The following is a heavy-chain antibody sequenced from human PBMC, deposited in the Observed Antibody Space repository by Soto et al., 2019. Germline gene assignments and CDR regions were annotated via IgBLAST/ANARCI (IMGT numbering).Heavy chain of an antibody. D-gene: IGHD4-17*01. J-gene: IGHJ4*02. CDR2: MSGSTGTI. CDR3: AREVTTGLTFDY. CDR1: GFTFSSYS. Sequence: EVQLVESGGDVIQPGGSLRLSCAASGFTFSSYSMNWVRQAPGKGLEWVSYMSGSTGTIYYADSVKGRFTMSRDVASNSLYLPMNSLRAEDTAIYYCAREVTTGLTFDYWGQGTLVTVSS. V-gene: IGHV3-48*01.